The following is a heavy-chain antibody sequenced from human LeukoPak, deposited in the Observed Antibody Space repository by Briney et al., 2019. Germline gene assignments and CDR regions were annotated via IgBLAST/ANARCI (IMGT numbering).Heavy chain of an antibody. J-gene: IGHJ4*02. Sequence: PSETLSLTCAVYGGSFSGYYWSWIPQPPGKGLEWIGEINHSGSTNYNPSLKSRVTISVDTSKNQFSLKLSSVTAADTAVYYCARCGGDCRNWGQGTLVTVSS. CDR3: ARCGGDCRN. D-gene: IGHD2-21*02. CDR2: INHSGST. V-gene: IGHV4-34*01. CDR1: GGSFSGYY.